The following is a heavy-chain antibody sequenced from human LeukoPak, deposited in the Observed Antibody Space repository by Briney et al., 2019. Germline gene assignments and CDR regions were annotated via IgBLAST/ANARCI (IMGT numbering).Heavy chain of an antibody. J-gene: IGHJ4*02. Sequence: SQTLSLTCTVSGGSISSGSYYWSWIRQPAGKGLEWIGRIYTSGSTNYNPSLKSRVTISVDTSKNQFSLKLSSVTAADTAVYYCARRHRGYSGYEYFDYWGQGTLVTVSS. V-gene: IGHV4-61*02. D-gene: IGHD5-12*01. CDR3: ARRHRGYSGYEYFDY. CDR1: GGSISSGSYY. CDR2: IYTSGST.